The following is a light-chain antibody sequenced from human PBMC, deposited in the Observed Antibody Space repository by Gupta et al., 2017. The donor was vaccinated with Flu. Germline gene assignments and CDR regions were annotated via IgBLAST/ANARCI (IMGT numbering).Light chain of an antibody. CDR1: QSISSY. V-gene: IGKV1-39*01. CDR2: AAS. Sequence: DRVTITCRASQSISSYLNWYQQKPGKGPKLLIYAASSLQSGVASRFSGSGSGTDFTLTISSLQPEDFATYDCQQSYSTPPLTFGGGTKVEIK. CDR3: QQSYSTPPLT. J-gene: IGKJ4*01.